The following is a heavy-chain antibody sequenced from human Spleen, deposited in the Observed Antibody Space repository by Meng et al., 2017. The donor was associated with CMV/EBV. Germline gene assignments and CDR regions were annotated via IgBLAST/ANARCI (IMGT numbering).Heavy chain of an antibody. CDR3: ARDWELGAIDP. D-gene: IGHD1-26*01. Sequence: CKASGYTFTGYYIHWVRQAPGHGLEWMGWINPNIDVTNYAEKFQGRVTMTRDTSISTAYMELSRLTSDDTAVYYCARDWELGAIDPWGQGTLVTVSS. CDR1: GYTFTGYY. V-gene: IGHV1-2*02. CDR2: INPNIDVT. J-gene: IGHJ5*02.